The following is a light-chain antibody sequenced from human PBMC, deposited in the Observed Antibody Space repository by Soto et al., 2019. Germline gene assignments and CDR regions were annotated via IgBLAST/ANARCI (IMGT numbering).Light chain of an antibody. Sequence: DIVMTQSPDSLAVALGERATINCKSSQSILYSSNNKNYIAWYQQKPGQPPKLLIYWASTRESGVPDRFSGSGSGTDFTLTISSLQAEDVAVDYCQQYYSPCTFGGGTKVEI. CDR2: WAS. CDR1: QSILYSSNNKNY. J-gene: IGKJ4*01. CDR3: QQYYSPCT. V-gene: IGKV4-1*01.